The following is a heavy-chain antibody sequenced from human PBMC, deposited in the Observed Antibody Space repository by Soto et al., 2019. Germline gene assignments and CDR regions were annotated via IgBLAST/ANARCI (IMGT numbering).Heavy chain of an antibody. CDR1: GGTFSSYA. J-gene: IGHJ5*02. Sequence: QVQLVQSGAEVKKPGSSVKVSCKASGGTFSSYAISWVRQAHGQGLEWMGGIIPIFGTANYAQKFQGRVTITADKSTSTAYMELSSLRSEDTAVYYCARDEYSSSYAQDWFDPWGQGTLVTVSS. CDR2: IIPIFGTA. D-gene: IGHD6-6*01. V-gene: IGHV1-69*06. CDR3: ARDEYSSSYAQDWFDP.